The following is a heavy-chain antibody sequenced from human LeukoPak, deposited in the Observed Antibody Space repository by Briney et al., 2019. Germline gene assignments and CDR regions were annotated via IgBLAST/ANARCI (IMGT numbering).Heavy chain of an antibody. CDR2: TRNKANSYTT. CDR3: ARVWVDSSVWYGNYYYYGMDV. V-gene: IGHV3-72*01. Sequence: PGGSLRLSCAVSVLTLSDHYMDWVRQAPGRGLEWVGRTRNKANSYTTEYAACVRGRLTISRDDSKHSLYLQINSLKTEAAAVYYCARVWVDSSVWYGNYYYYGMDVWGEGTTVTVP. D-gene: IGHD6-19*01. CDR1: VLTLSDHY. J-gene: IGHJ6*02.